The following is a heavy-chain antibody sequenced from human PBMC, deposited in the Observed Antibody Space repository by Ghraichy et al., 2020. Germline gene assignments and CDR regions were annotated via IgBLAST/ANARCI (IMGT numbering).Heavy chain of an antibody. Sequence: GGSLRLSCAASGFTFSDPYMDWVRQAPGKGLEWVGRTRNKANSYSTEYAASVKGRFTISRDDSTNSLYLQMNSLKSEDTAVYYGATSGSYRAFDHWGQGTLVTVSS. CDR3: ATSGSYRAFDH. D-gene: IGHD1-26*01. J-gene: IGHJ4*02. V-gene: IGHV3-72*01. CDR1: GFTFSDPY. CDR2: TRNKANSYST.